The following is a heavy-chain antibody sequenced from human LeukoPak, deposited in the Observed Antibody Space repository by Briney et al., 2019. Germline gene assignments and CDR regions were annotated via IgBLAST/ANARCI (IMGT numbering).Heavy chain of an antibody. CDR1: GFTFSTYT. J-gene: IGHJ4*02. V-gene: IGHV3-30*19. Sequence: PGGSLRLSCAASGFTFSTYTMHWVRQAPGKGLEWVAIISYDGSNRFQAESVKGRFTISRDNSKNTLYLQMNSLSAEDTAVYYCARDRSANSRVYYFDYWGLGTLVTVSS. CDR3: ARDRSANSRVYYFDY. D-gene: IGHD4/OR15-4a*01. CDR2: ISYDGSNR.